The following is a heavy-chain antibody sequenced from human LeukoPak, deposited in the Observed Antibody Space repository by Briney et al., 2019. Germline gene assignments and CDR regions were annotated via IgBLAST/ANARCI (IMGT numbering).Heavy chain of an antibody. D-gene: IGHD6-13*01. V-gene: IGHV4-59*08. CDR1: GGSISGFY. J-gene: IGHJ2*01. CDR2: IYYSGST. Sequence: SETLSLTCPVSGGSISGFYWSWIRQPPGKGLEWIGYIYYSGSTNYNPSLKSRVTISVDASKTQFSLKLSSVTAADTAVYYCVRPGSSSWYFGPWGRGTVVTVAS. CDR3: VRPGSSSWYFGP.